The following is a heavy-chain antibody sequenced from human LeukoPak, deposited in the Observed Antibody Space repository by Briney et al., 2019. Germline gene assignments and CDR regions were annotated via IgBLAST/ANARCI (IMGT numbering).Heavy chain of an antibody. Sequence: GGSLRLSCAASGFTFSNYWMSWVRQAPGKRLEWVATIKEDGSDKYYVDSVKGRFTISRDNAKSSLFLRMNSLRAEDTAIYYCARDTYRFDDYWGQGTLVTVSS. CDR1: GFTFSNYW. J-gene: IGHJ4*02. V-gene: IGHV3-7*01. CDR3: ARDTYRFDDY. CDR2: IKEDGSDK.